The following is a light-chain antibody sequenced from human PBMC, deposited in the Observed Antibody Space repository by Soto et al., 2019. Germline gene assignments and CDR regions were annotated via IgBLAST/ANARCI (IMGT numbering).Light chain of an antibody. CDR2: DAF. CDR1: RSLDSGQ. CDR3: QKYNSAPLT. J-gene: IGKJ4*01. Sequence: EIVLTQSPGTLSLSPGESATLSCRASRSLDSGQLAWYQQKVGRAPRLLIHDAFIRATGIPDRFSGSGSGTDFTLTISSLQPEDVAAYYCQKYNSAPLTFGGGTKVEIK. V-gene: IGKV3-20*01.